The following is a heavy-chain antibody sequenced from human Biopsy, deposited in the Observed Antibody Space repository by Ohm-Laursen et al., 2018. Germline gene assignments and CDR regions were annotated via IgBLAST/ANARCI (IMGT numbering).Heavy chain of an antibody. Sequence: ASVKVSCKVSGYSLTELSMHWVRQAPGQGLEWMGGFAPENGKTIYAQKFQGRVTMTEDTSTDTAYMELSSLRSEDTAVYYCAADINVWNVNYWGQGIQVTVSS. J-gene: IGHJ4*02. CDR2: FAPENGKT. D-gene: IGHD1-1*01. V-gene: IGHV1-24*01. CDR3: AADINVWNVNY. CDR1: GYSLTELS.